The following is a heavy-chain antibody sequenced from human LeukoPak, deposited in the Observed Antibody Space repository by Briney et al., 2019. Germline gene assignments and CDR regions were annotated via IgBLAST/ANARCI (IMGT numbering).Heavy chain of an antibody. CDR2: ISWNSGSI. D-gene: IGHD3-9*01. V-gene: IGHV3-9*01. Sequence: PGRSLRLSCAASGFTFDDYAMHWVRQAPGKGLEWVSGISWNSGSIGYADSVKGRLTISRDNAKNSLYLQMNSLRAEDTALYYCAKDGGYDILKDAFDIWGQGTMVTVSS. CDR3: AKDGGYDILKDAFDI. CDR1: GFTFDDYA. J-gene: IGHJ3*02.